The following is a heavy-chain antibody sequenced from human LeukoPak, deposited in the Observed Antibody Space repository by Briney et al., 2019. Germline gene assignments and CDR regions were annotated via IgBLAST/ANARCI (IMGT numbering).Heavy chain of an antibody. CDR2: INHSGST. J-gene: IGHJ4*02. CDR1: GGSFSGYY. Sequence: SETPSLTCAVYGGSFSGYYWSWIRRPPGKGLEWIGEINHSGSTNYNPSLKSRVTISVDTSKNQFSLKLRSVTAADTAVYYCARDVGWIVATMNFDYWGQGTLVTVSS. V-gene: IGHV4-34*01. D-gene: IGHD5-12*01. CDR3: ARDVGWIVATMNFDY.